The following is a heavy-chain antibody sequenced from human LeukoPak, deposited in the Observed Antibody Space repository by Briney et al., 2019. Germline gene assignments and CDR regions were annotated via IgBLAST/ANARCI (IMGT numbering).Heavy chain of an antibody. V-gene: IGHV3-21*01. CDR2: ISSSSSYI. J-gene: IGHJ4*02. CDR3: ARDPYGSGSPDY. D-gene: IGHD3-10*01. CDR1: GFTFDDYG. Sequence: GGSLRLSCAASGFTFDDYGMSWVRQAPGKGLEWVSSISSSSSYIYYADSVKGRFTISRDNAKNSLYLQMNSLRDEDTAVYYCARDPYGSGSPDYWGQGTLVTVSS.